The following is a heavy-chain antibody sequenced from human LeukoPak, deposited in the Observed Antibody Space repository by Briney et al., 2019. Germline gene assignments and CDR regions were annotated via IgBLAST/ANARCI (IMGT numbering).Heavy chain of an antibody. V-gene: IGHV3-30*18. CDR3: AKDERGYSYGPTY. CDR2: ISYDGSNK. D-gene: IGHD5-18*01. J-gene: IGHJ4*02. Sequence: PGGSLRLSCAASGFTFSSYGMHWVRQAPGKGLEWVAVISYDGSNKYYADSVKGRFTISRDNSKNTLYLQMNSLRAEDTAVYYCAKDERGYSYGPTYWGQGTLVTVSS. CDR1: GFTFSSYG.